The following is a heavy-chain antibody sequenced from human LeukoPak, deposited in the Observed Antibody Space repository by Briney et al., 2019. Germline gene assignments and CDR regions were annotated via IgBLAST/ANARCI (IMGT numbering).Heavy chain of an antibody. D-gene: IGHD3-10*01. Sequence: SETLSHTCTVSGGSISSGDYYWSWIRQPPGKGLEWIGYIYYNGSTYYNPSLKSRVTISVDTSKNQFSLKLSSVTAADTAVYYCARTSLGGAWFDPWGQGTLVTVSS. CDR3: ARTSLGGAWFDP. CDR1: GGSISSGDYY. V-gene: IGHV4-30-4*08. CDR2: IYYNGST. J-gene: IGHJ5*02.